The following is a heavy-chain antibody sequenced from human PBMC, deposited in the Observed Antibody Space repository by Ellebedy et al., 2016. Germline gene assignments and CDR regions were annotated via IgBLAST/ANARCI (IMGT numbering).Heavy chain of an antibody. Sequence: GESLKISXAASGFSFSDYYMSWIRQAPGKGLEWISYIRSSGSTIYYADPVKGRFTISRDNTKNSLYLQMNSLRAEDTAVYYCARERREYYYYYYIDVWGKGTTVTVSS. CDR1: GFSFSDYY. J-gene: IGHJ6*03. V-gene: IGHV3-11*01. CDR3: ARERREYYYYYYIDV. CDR2: IRSSGSTI.